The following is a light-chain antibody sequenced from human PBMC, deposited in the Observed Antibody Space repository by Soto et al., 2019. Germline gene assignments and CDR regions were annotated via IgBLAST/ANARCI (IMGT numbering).Light chain of an antibody. CDR1: SSNIGSNT. V-gene: IGLV1-44*01. CDR3: AAWDDSLNAVV. CDR2: SND. Sequence: QLVLTQPPSASGTPGQRVTISCSGSSSNIGSNTVNWYQQLPGTAPKLLIYSNDQRPSGVPDRFSGSKSGTSASLAISGLQSEDEGDYYCAAWDDSLNAVVFGGGTKVTVL. J-gene: IGLJ2*01.